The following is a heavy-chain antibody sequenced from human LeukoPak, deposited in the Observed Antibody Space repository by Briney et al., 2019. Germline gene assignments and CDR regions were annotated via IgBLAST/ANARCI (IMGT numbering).Heavy chain of an antibody. CDR1: GFTFSSYA. D-gene: IGHD6-13*01. Sequence: GGSLRLSCAASGFTFSSYAMSWVRQAPGKGLEWVSAISGSGGSTYYADSVKGRFTISRDNSKNTLYLQMNSLRVEDTAMYFCAKDGGIWSPAYHFDYWGQGALVTVSS. CDR2: ISGSGGST. J-gene: IGHJ4*02. V-gene: IGHV3-23*01. CDR3: AKDGGIWSPAYHFDY.